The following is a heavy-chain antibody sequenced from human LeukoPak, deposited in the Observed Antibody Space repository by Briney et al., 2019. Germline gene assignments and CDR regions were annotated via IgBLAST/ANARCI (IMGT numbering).Heavy chain of an antibody. V-gene: IGHV4-59*08. CDR2: IYYSGST. CDR3: ARLYSGSSTYYFDY. J-gene: IGHJ4*02. D-gene: IGHD1-26*01. CDR1: GGSISSYY. Sequence: SETLSLTCTVSGGSISSYYWSWIRQPPGKGLESIRYIYYSGSTNYNPSLKSRVTISVDTSKNQFSLKLSSVTAADTAVYYCARLYSGSSTYYFDYWGQGTLVTVSS.